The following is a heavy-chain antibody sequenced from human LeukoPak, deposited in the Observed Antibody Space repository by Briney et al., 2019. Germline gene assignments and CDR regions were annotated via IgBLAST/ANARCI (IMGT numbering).Heavy chain of an antibody. CDR3: ARDRQIAY. CDR1: GFTFSDYW. CDR2: IKQDGSEQ. V-gene: IGHV3-7*01. Sequence: PGGSLRLSCTASGFTFSDYWMSWVRQAPGRRLEWVANIKQDGSEQYYADSVKGRFTVSRDNAGSSLSLQMNSLRPEDTAVYYCARDRQIAYWGQGTLVTVSS. J-gene: IGHJ4*02.